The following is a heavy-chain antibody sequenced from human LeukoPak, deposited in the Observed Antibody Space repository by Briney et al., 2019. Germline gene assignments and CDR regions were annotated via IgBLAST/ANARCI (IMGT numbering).Heavy chain of an antibody. CDR3: ARGKRNGEGNYFYGMDV. V-gene: IGHV1-69*04. CDR2: IIPIFGIA. Sequence: ASVKVSCKASGGTFSSYAISWVRRAPGQGLEWMGRIIPIFGIANYAQKFQGRVTITADKSTSTAYMELSSLRSEDTAVYYCARGKRNGEGNYFYGMDVWGQGTTVTVSS. D-gene: IGHD3-10*01. CDR1: GGTFSSYA. J-gene: IGHJ6*02.